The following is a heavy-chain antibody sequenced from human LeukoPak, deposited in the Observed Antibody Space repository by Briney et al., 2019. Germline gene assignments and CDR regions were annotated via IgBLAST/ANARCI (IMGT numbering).Heavy chain of an antibody. CDR2: ISSSSSYI. J-gene: IGHJ4*02. V-gene: IGHV3-21*01. D-gene: IGHD3-22*01. CDR3: ARDPLYYDSSGYYQY. CDR1: GFTFSSSA. Sequence: TGGSLRLSCAASGFTFSSSAMNWVRQAPGKGLEWVSSISSSSSYIYYADSVKGRFTISRDNAKNSLYLQMNSLRAEDTAVYYCARDPLYYDSSGYYQYWGQGTLVTVSS.